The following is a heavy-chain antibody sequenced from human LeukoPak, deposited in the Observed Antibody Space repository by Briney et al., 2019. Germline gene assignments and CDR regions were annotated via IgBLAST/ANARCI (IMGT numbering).Heavy chain of an antibody. CDR1: GFTFSSYA. CDR2: ISYDGSNK. Sequence: TGGSLRLSCAASGFTFSSYAMHWVRQAPGKGLEWVAVISYDGSNKYYADSVKGRFTISRDNSKNTLYLQMNSLRAEDTAVYYCAKDNTLTDWGQGTLVTVSS. J-gene: IGHJ4*02. CDR3: AKDNTLTD. V-gene: IGHV3-30*04.